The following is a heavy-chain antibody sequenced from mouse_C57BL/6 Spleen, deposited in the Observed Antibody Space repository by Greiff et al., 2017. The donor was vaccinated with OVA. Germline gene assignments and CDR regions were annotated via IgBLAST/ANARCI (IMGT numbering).Heavy chain of an antibody. J-gene: IGHJ4*01. CDR3: TRFLPIYDGYGGDY. CDR1: GYTFTDYE. D-gene: IGHD2-3*01. V-gene: IGHV1-15*01. Sequence: QVQLKQSGAELVRPGASVTLSCKASGYTFTDYEMHWVKQTPVHGLEWIGAIDPETGGTAYNQKFKGKAILTADKSSSTAYMELRSLTSEDSAVYYCTRFLPIYDGYGGDYWGQGTSVTVSS. CDR2: IDPETGGT.